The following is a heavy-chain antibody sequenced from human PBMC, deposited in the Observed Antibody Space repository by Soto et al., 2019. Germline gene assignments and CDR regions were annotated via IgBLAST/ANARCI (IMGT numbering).Heavy chain of an antibody. J-gene: IGHJ4*02. CDR1: GGSISSGDYY. CDR3: ARDVSPTY. CDR2: IYYSGSP. Sequence: PSETLSLTCTVSGGSISSGDYYWCWIRQPPGKGLEWIGHIYYSGSPNYNPSLKSRVTISVDTSKSQFSLKLSSVTAADTAVYYCARDVSPTYWGQGMRVTVSS. V-gene: IGHV4-61*08.